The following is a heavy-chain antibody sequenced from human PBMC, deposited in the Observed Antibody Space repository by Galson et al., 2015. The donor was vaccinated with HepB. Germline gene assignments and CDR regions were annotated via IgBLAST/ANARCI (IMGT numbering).Heavy chain of an antibody. CDR3: ASSERTYYYDSSGYSRDY. D-gene: IGHD3-22*01. V-gene: IGHV3-30-3*01. J-gene: IGHJ4*02. Sequence: SLRLSCAASGFTFSSYAMHWVRQAPGKGLEWVAVISYDGSNKYYADSVKGRFTISRDNSKNTLYLQMNSLRAEDTAVYYCASSERTYYYDSSGYSRDYWGQGTLVTVSS. CDR1: GFTFSSYA. CDR2: ISYDGSNK.